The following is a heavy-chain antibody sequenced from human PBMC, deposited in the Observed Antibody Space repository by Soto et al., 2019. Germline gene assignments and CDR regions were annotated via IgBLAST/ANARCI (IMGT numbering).Heavy chain of an antibody. Sequence: GGSLRLSCAASGFAFHNYDMSWVRQAPGKGLEWVSTISGSSGYIYYAESVKGRLTTSRDNAKNSLFLQMNSLRAEDTAVYYCARETNYYMDVWAKGPRSPSP. CDR1: GFAFHNYD. CDR2: ISGSSGYI. J-gene: IGHJ6*03. D-gene: IGHD4-17*01. V-gene: IGHV3-21*01. CDR3: ARETNYYMDV.